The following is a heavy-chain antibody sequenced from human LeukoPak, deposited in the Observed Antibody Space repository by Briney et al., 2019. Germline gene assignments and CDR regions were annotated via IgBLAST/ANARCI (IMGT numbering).Heavy chain of an antibody. CDR1: GYTFTSYG. D-gene: IGHD2-21*02. CDR2: ISAYNGNT. J-gene: IGHJ6*03. V-gene: IGHV1-18*01. Sequence: ASVKVSCKASGYTFTSYGISWVRQAPGQGLEWMGWISAYNGNTNYAQKPQGRVTMTTDTSTSTAYMELRSLRSDDTAVYYCARDIVVVTPEGYYYYYMDVWGKGTTVTVSS. CDR3: ARDIVVVTPEGYYYYYMDV.